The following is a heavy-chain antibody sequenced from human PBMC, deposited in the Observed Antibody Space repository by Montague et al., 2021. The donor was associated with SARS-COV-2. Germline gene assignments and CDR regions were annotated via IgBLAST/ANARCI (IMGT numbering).Heavy chain of an antibody. J-gene: IGHJ4*02. CDR3: ARGFDY. V-gene: IGHV4-59*01. CDR2: SYYSGST. Sequence: SETLSLTCTVSGGTISSYYWSWIRQPQGKGLEWIGYSYYSGSTNNHPYLKSRVTISVDTSKNKFSLKLSSVPAAVTAVYYCARGFDYWGQGTLVTVSS. CDR1: GGTISSYY.